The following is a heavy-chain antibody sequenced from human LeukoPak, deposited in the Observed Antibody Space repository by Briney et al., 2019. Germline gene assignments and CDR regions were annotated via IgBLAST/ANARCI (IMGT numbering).Heavy chain of an antibody. CDR1: GFTFSSYD. CDR3: VRDARERGFAS. Sequence: GGSLRLSCAASGFTFSSYDMRWVRQIKGKGLEWVSAIGTAGDTYYAGSVKGRFTISREDARNSLYLLMNNLRVGDTAVYYCVRDARERGFASWGQGTLVTVPS. D-gene: IGHD3-3*01. J-gene: IGHJ4*02. CDR2: IGTAGDT. V-gene: IGHV3-13*01.